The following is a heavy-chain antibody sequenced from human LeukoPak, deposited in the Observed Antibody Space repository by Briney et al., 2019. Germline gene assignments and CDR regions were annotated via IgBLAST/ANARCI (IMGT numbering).Heavy chain of an antibody. V-gene: IGHV3-23*01. Sequence: PGGSLRLSCAASGFTFSSYAMSWVRQAPGKGLEWISAISVSGGTTYYADSVKGRFTISRDNSKNTLYLQMNSLRAEDTAVYYCAKKVEGIYAYDICGQGTLVTVSS. CDR1: GFTFSSYA. D-gene: IGHD1-1*01. J-gene: IGHJ3*02. CDR3: AKKVEGIYAYDI. CDR2: ISVSGGTT.